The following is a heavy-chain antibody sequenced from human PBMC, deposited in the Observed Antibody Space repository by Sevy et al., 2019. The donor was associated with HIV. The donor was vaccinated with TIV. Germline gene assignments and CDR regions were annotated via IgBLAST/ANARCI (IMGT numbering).Heavy chain of an antibody. Sequence: GGSLRLSCAASGFTFSSYWMTWVRQAPGKGLEWVADIKPDGTGKNYVDSLKGRFTISRDNAKNSLYLQMSSLRAEDMAVYYCARDLVIPATTDYFYYGMDVWGQGTTVTVSS. J-gene: IGHJ6*02. V-gene: IGHV3-7*01. CDR1: GFTFSSYW. CDR3: ARDLVIPATTDYFYYGMDV. D-gene: IGHD2-15*01. CDR2: IKPDGTGK.